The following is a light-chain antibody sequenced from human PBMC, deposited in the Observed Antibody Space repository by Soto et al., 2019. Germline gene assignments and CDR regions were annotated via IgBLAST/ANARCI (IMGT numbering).Light chain of an antibody. Sequence: QSVLTQPPSASGTPGQRVTISCSGGSSNIGTNYVYWYQQLPGTAPKLLIYRNNLRPSGGPDRFSASKSGTSASLAISGLRSEDEGDYFCAGCADNLHGLLFGAGTKLTVL. V-gene: IGLV1-47*01. CDR1: SSNIGTNY. CDR3: AGCADNLHGLL. J-gene: IGLJ1*01. CDR2: RNN.